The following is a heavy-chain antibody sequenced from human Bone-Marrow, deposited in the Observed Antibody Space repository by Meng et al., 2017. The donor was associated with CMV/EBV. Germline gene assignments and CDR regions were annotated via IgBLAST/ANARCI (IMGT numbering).Heavy chain of an antibody. CDR3: ARGYCSSTSCHPYYFDY. CDR2: ISSSGTKI. D-gene: IGHD2-2*01. CDR1: GFSFSDYE. J-gene: IGHJ4*02. V-gene: IGHV3-48*03. Sequence: SLKISCVVSGFSFSDYEMMWVRQAPGKGLEWVSYISSSGTKIKYADSVKGRFTISRDNAKRSVYLQMNSLRAEDTAVYYCARGYCSSTSCHPYYFDYWGQGTLVTVSS.